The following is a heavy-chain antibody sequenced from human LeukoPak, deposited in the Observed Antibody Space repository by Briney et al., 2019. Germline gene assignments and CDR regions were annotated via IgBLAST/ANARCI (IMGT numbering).Heavy chain of an antibody. V-gene: IGHV4-59*01. CDR2: IYYSGST. CDR3: ARATFTIFGVALDY. D-gene: IGHD3-3*01. Sequence: SETLSLTCTVSGGSISSYFWSWIRQPPGKGLEWIVYIYYSGSTNYNPSLKCRVTISVDTSKNQFSLKLSSVTAADTAVYYCARATFTIFGVALDYWGQGTLVTVSS. J-gene: IGHJ4*02. CDR1: GGSISSYF.